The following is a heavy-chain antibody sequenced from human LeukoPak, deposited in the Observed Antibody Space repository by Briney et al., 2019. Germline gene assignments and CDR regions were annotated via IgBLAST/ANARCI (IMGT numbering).Heavy chain of an antibody. Sequence: GGSLRLSCAASGFTFSSYWMSWVSQAPGKGLEWVANIKQDGSEKYYVDSVKGRFTISRDNAKNSLYLQMNSLRAEDTAVYYCARVPTYYYDRSDYWGQGTLVTVSS. CDR3: ARVPTYYYDRSDY. CDR2: IKQDGSEK. V-gene: IGHV3-7*01. D-gene: IGHD3-22*01. J-gene: IGHJ4*02. CDR1: GFTFSSYW.